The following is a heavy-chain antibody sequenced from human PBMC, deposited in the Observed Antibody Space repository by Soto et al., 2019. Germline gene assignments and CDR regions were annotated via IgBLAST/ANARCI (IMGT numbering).Heavy chain of an antibody. CDR3: ARDPAP. CDR1: AGSISTGGYY. V-gene: IGHV4-31*03. J-gene: IGHJ5*02. Sequence: QVQLQESGPGLVKPSQTLSLTCTVSAGSISTGGYYWSWIRQHPGKGLEWIGYIYNSETTYYNPSLKSRVTISVHTSKNQFSLKLSSVTVADTAVYYCARDPAPWGQGALVTVSS. CDR2: IYNSETT.